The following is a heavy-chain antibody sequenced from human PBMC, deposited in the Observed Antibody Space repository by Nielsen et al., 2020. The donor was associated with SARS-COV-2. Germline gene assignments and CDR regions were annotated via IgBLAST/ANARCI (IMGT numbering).Heavy chain of an antibody. CDR1: GFTFSSYG. CDR2: ISYDGSNK. CDR3: ARDGEWYTPGGFCDY. Sequence: GESLKISCAASGFTFSSYGMHWVRQAPGKGLEWVAVISYDGSNKCYADSVKGRFTISRDNSKNTLYLQMNSLRAEDTAVYYCARDGEWYTPGGFCDYWGQGTLVTVSS. V-gene: IGHV3-30*03. J-gene: IGHJ4*02. D-gene: IGHD3-3*01.